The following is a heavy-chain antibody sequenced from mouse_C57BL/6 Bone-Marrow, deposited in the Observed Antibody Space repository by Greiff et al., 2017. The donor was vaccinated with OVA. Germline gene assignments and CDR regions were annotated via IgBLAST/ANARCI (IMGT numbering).Heavy chain of an antibody. CDR2: IYPRSGNT. CDR3: ARWDYGSSYVGFAY. CDR1: GYTFTSYG. V-gene: IGHV1-81*01. J-gene: IGHJ3*01. Sequence: QVQLKESGAELARPGASVKLSCKASGYTFTSYGISWVKQRTGQGLEWIGEIYPRSGNTYYNEKFKGKATLTADKSSSTAYMELRSLTSEDSAVYFCARWDYGSSYVGFAYWGQGTLVTVSA. D-gene: IGHD1-1*01.